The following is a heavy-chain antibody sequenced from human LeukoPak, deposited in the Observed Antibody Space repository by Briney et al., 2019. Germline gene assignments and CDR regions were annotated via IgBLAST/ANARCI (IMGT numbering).Heavy chain of an antibody. CDR1: GGSIRSGDDYY. Sequence: PSETLSLTCTVSGGSIRSGDDYYWSWIRQPPGKGLEWIGYIYYSGSTYYNPSLESRVTISVDTSKNQFSLKLNSVTAADTAVYYCARVTGDSSGYYYLDYWGQGTLVTVSS. J-gene: IGHJ4*02. CDR2: IYYSGST. CDR3: ARVTGDSSGYYYLDY. V-gene: IGHV4-30-4*08. D-gene: IGHD3-22*01.